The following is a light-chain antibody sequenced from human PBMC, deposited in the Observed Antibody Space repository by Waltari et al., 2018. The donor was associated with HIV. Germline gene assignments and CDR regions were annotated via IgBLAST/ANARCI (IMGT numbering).Light chain of an antibody. Sequence: QSVLTQPPSVSGAPGQTVTISCSGSSSNIGDADFDVHWYQQLPGTAPKLLILGNRIRPSGVPDRFSGSKSGTSASLAITGLQPEDEADYYCQSFDYDSSLTVLFGGGTKLTVL. CDR3: QSFDYDSSLTVL. CDR2: GNR. CDR1: SSNIGDADFD. J-gene: IGLJ2*01. V-gene: IGLV1-40*01.